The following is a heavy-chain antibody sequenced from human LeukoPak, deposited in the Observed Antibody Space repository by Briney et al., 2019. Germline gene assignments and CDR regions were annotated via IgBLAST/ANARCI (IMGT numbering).Heavy chain of an antibody. V-gene: IGHV1-69*13. CDR1: GGTLISYA. D-gene: IGHD4-17*01. CDR2: IIPIFGTA. Sequence: ASVKVSCRASGGTLISYAISWVRQAPGQGLEWMGGIIPIFGTANYAQKFQGRVTITADESTSTAYMELSSLRSEDTAVYYCARGDYGDHPFDYWGQGTLVTVSS. CDR3: ARGDYGDHPFDY. J-gene: IGHJ4*02.